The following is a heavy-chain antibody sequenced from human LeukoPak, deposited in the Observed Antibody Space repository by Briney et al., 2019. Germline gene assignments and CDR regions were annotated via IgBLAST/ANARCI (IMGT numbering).Heavy chain of an antibody. D-gene: IGHD1-26*01. Sequence: GGSLRLSCAASEFTFSTYCMHWVRQAPGKGLVWVSRINSDGTNTDYADSVKGRFTISRDNAKNTLYMQMSSLRVGDTAVYYCVREASGVSSSAFDVWGQGTMVTVSS. J-gene: IGHJ3*01. CDR2: INSDGTNT. CDR3: VREASGVSSSAFDV. V-gene: IGHV3-74*01. CDR1: EFTFSTYC.